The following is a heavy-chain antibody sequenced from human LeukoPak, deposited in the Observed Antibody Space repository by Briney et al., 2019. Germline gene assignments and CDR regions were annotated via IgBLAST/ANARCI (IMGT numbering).Heavy chain of an antibody. CDR2: IIPIFGTA. D-gene: IGHD3-22*01. CDR3: ARVRSYYDSSGTFDY. J-gene: IGHJ4*02. Sequence: ASVKVSCKASGGTFSSYAISWVRQAPGQGLEWMGGIIPIFGTANYAQKFQGRVTITADESTSTAYMELSSLRSDDTAVYYCARVRSYYDSSGTFDYWGQETLVTVSS. V-gene: IGHV1-69*13. CDR1: GGTFSSYA.